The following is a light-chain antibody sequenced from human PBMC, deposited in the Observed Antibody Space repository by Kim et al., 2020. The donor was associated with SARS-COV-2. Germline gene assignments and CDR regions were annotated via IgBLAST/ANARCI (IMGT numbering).Light chain of an antibody. CDR1: SGSVASNY. V-gene: IGLV6-57*02. J-gene: IGLJ3*02. Sequence: GKTVTISCTGSSGSVASNYVQWYQQRPGSAPTTVIYEDDQRPSGVPDRFSGSIDSSSNSASLTISGLKTDDEADYYCQSFDGTNWVFGGGTQLTVL. CDR2: EDD. CDR3: QSFDGTNWV.